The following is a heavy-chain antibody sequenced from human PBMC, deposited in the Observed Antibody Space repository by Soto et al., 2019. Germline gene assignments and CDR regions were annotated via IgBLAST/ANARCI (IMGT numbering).Heavy chain of an antibody. Sequence: QVQLVQSGAEVKKPGSSVKVSCKASGGTFSSYAISWVRQAPGQGLEWMGGIIPIFGTANYAQKFQGRVTITADESTSTGNRDLSSLRSEDTAVYYCARTIRHQNVDIVATPPDYWGQGTLVTVSS. CDR3: ARTIRHQNVDIVATPPDY. J-gene: IGHJ4*02. D-gene: IGHD5-12*01. CDR1: GGTFSSYA. CDR2: IIPIFGTA. V-gene: IGHV1-69*12.